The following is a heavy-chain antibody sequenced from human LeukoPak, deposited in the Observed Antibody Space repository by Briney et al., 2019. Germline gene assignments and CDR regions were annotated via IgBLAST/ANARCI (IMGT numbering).Heavy chain of an antibody. CDR2: IYTSGST. CDR3: ARLYYYYYMDV. CDR1: GGSISSYY. Sequence: SETLSLTCTVSGGSISSYYWSWIRQPPGKGLEWIGYIYTSGSTYYNPSLKSRVTISVDTSKNQFSLKLSSVTAADTAVYYCARLYYYYYMDVWGKGTTVTVSS. J-gene: IGHJ6*03. V-gene: IGHV4-4*09.